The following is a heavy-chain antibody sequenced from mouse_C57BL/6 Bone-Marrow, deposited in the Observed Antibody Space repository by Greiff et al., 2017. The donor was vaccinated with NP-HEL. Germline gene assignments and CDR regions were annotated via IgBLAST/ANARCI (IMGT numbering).Heavy chain of an antibody. CDR3: ARTPATDY. V-gene: IGHV5-17*01. D-gene: IGHD6-1*01. CDR2: ISSGSSTT. CDR1: GFTFSDYG. Sequence: DVKLVESGGGLVKPGGSLKLSCAASGFTFSDYGMHWVRQAPEKGLEWFAYISSGSSTTYYADKVKGRFTISRDNATNTLFLQMTSLRSEDTAMYNCARTPATDYWGQGTTLTVSS. J-gene: IGHJ2*01.